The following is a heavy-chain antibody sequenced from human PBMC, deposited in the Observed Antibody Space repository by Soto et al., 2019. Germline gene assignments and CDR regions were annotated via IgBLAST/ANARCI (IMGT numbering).Heavy chain of an antibody. CDR3: ARGKLGIYFYYGLDV. D-gene: IGHD7-27*01. CDR1: GGSFSDFY. CDR2: INHSGST. V-gene: IGHV4-34*01. Sequence: SETLSLTCAVYGGSFSDFYWSWIRQPPGKGLEWIGEINHSGSTNYNPSLESRVTILLDTSKNQFSLNLNSVTAADTAVYYCARGKLGIYFYYGLDVWGQGTTVTVS. J-gene: IGHJ6*02.